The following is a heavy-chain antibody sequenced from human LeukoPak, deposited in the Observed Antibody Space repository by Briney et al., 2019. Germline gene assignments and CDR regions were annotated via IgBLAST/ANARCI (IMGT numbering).Heavy chain of an antibody. CDR3: ASLPLPIYCSGGSCYSESYFQH. CDR1: GYSFTNYW. V-gene: IGHV5-51*01. CDR2: IYPGDSDT. D-gene: IGHD2-15*01. J-gene: IGHJ1*01. Sequence: GESLKISCKGSGYSFTNYWIGWVRQMPGKGLEWMGIIYPGDSDTRYSPSFQGQVTISADKSISTAYLQWSSLKASDTAMYYCASLPLPIYCSGGSCYSESYFQHWGQGTLVTVSS.